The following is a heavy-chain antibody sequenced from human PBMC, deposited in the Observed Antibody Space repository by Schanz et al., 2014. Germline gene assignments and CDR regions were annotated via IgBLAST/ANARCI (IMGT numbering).Heavy chain of an antibody. CDR3: AKGRFGELSAFDI. CDR1: GFGFSSYS. D-gene: IGHD3-10*01. Sequence: EVQLVESGGGLIQPGGSLRLSCAASGFGFSSYSMNWVRQAPGKGLEWVSYISGSSRTIYYADSVKGRFTISRDNSKNTVYIQMNSLRAEDTAVYYCAKGRFGELSAFDIWGQGTMVTVSS. J-gene: IGHJ3*02. CDR2: ISGSSRTI. V-gene: IGHV3-48*01.